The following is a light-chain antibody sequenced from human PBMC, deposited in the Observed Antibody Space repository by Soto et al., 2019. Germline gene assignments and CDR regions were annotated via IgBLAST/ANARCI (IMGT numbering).Light chain of an antibody. J-gene: IGLJ3*02. CDR3: RSYAGSNNLV. V-gene: IGLV2-8*01. Sequence: QSVLTQPPSVSGAPGQTVTISCTGSSSDVGGYNYVSWYQQHPGKAPKLMIYKLSERPAGVPDRFSGSKSGNTASLTVSGLQAEDEAYYYYRSYAGSNNLVFGGGTKLNVL. CDR1: SSDVGGYNY. CDR2: KLS.